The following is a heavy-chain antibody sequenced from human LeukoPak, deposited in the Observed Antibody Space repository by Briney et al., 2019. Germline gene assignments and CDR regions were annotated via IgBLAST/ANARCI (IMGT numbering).Heavy chain of an antibody. Sequence: ASAKVSCKASGYTFTSYGISWVRQAPGQGLEWMGWISAYNGNTNYAQKLQGRVTMTTDTSTSTAYMELRSLRSDDTAVYYCARAEAYCSSTSCYLGDYWGQGTLVTVSS. D-gene: IGHD2-2*01. J-gene: IGHJ4*02. CDR1: GYTFTSYG. CDR2: ISAYNGNT. V-gene: IGHV1-18*01. CDR3: ARAEAYCSSTSCYLGDY.